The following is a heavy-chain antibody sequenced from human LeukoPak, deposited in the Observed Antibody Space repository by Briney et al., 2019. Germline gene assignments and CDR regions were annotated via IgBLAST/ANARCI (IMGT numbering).Heavy chain of an antibody. CDR1: GFTFDDYT. D-gene: IGHD2-2*01. J-gene: IGHJ6*02. CDR3: AKDIAPAYYYYYYGMDV. V-gene: IGHV3-43*01. CDR2: ISWDGGST. Sequence: PGGSLRLSCAASGFTFDDYTMHWVRHAPGKGLEWVSLISWDGGSTYYADSVKGRFTISRDNSKNSLYLQMNSLRTEDTALYYCAKDIAPAYYYYYYGMDVWGQGTTVTVSS.